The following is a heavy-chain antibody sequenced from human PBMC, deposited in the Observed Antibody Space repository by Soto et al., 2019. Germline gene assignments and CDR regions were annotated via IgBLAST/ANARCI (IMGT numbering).Heavy chain of an antibody. CDR1: GFTFGDYA. V-gene: IGHV3-49*04. D-gene: IGHD4-17*01. J-gene: IGHJ2*01. CDR2: IRSKAYGGTT. CDR3: TRPPHYGDYWYFDL. Sequence: GGSLRLSCTASGFTFGDYAMSWVRQAPGKGLEWVGFIRSKAYGGTTEYAASVKGRFTISRDDSKSIAYLQMNSLKTEDTAVYYCTRPPHYGDYWYFDLWGRGTLVTVSS.